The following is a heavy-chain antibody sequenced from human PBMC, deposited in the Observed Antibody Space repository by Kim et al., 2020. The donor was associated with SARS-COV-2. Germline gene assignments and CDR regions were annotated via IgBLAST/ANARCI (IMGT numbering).Heavy chain of an antibody. V-gene: IGHV1-69*06. J-gene: IGHJ3*02. CDR2: IIPIFGTA. D-gene: IGHD6-13*01. CDR1: GGTFSSYA. Sequence: SGKVSCKASGGTFSSYAISWVRQAPGQGLEWMGGIIPIFGTANYAQKFQGRVTITADKSTSTAYMELSSLRSEDTAVYYCARDRGIAAARAFDIWGQGTMVTVSS. CDR3: ARDRGIAAARAFDI.